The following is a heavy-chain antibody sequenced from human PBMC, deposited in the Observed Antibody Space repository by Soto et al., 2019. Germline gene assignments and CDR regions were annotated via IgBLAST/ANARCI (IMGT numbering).Heavy chain of an antibody. CDR2: IIPIYGTV. CDR1: GGTFSRNA. J-gene: IGHJ6*02. CDR3: ARDLWSRIAVAGYYYGMDV. Sequence: SVKVSCKASGGTFSRNAISWVRQAPGQGPEWMGRIIPIYGTVNYAQKFQGRVTITADHSTSTAYMELSSLRSEDTAVYYCARDLWSRIAVAGYYYGMDVWGQGTTVTVSS. V-gene: IGHV1-69*13. D-gene: IGHD6-19*01.